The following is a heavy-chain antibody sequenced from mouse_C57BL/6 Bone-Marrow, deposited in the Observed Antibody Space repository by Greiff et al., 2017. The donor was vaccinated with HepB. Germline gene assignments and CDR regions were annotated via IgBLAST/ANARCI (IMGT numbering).Heavy chain of an antibody. D-gene: IGHD2-1*01. CDR1: GYTFTDYY. J-gene: IGHJ1*03. CDR3: ARIYYGNYWYFDV. Sequence: VQLQQSGPELVKPGASVKISCKASGYTFTDYYMNWVKQSHGKSLEWIGDINPNNGGTSYNQKFKGKATLTVDKSSNTTYVELRSLTSEDYAVYYCARIYYGNYWYFDVWGTGTTVTVSS. CDR2: INPNNGGT. V-gene: IGHV1-26*01.